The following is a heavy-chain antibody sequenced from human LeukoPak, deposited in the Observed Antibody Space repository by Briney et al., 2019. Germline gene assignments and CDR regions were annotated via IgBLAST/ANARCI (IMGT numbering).Heavy chain of an antibody. CDR3: ARETAGLHFDY. Sequence: GGSLRLSCAASGFTFSSYAMHWVRQAPGKGLEWVAVISYDGSNKYYADSVKGRFTISRDNSKNTLYLQMNSLRAEDTAVYYCARETAGLHFDYWGQGTLVTVS. CDR2: ISYDGSNK. CDR1: GFTFSSYA. J-gene: IGHJ4*02. V-gene: IGHV3-30*04. D-gene: IGHD6-13*01.